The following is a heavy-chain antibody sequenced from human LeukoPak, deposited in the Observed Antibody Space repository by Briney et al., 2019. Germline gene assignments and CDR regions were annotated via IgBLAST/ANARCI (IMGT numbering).Heavy chain of an antibody. CDR3: ARDVSNYADY. CDR1: GGSFSGYY. Sequence: PSETLSLTCAVYGGSFSGYYWSWIRQPPGKGLEWIGEINHSGSTNYNPSLKSRVTISVDTSKNQFSLKLSSVTAADTAVYYCARDVSNYADYWGQGTLVTVSS. V-gene: IGHV4-34*01. J-gene: IGHJ4*02. CDR2: INHSGST. D-gene: IGHD2-2*01.